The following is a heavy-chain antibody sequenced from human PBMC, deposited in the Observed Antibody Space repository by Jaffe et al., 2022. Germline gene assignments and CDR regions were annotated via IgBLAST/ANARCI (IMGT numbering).Heavy chain of an antibody. CDR3: ARDRVPLGYCSGGSCKALPVDYYYMDV. D-gene: IGHD2-15*01. V-gene: IGHV1-69*01. J-gene: IGHJ6*03. Sequence: QVQLVQSGAEVKKPGSSVKVSCKASGGTFSSYAISWVRQAPGQGLEWMGGIIPIFGTANYAQKFQGRVTITADESTSTAYMELSSLRSEDTAVYYCARDRVPLGYCSGGSCKALPVDYYYMDVWGKGTTVTVSS. CDR2: IIPIFGTA. CDR1: GGTFSSYA.